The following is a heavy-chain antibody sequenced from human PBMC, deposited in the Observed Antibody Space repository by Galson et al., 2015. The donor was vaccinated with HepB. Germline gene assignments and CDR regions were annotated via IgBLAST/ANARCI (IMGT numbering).Heavy chain of an antibody. CDR3: ASTWIPYGRDV. V-gene: IGHV3-48*04. D-gene: IGHD5-12*01. CDR2: ISSSSSTI. CDR1: GFTFSSYS. J-gene: IGHJ6*02. Sequence: SLRLSCAASGFTFSSYSMNWVRQAPGKGLEWVSYISSSSSTIYYADSVKGRFTISRDNAKNSLYLQMNSLRAEDTAVYYCASTWIPYGRDVWGQGTTVTVSS.